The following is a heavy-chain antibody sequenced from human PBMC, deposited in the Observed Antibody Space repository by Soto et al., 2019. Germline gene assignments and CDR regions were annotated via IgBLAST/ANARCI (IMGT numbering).Heavy chain of an antibody. V-gene: IGHV4-31*03. CDR2: IYYSGST. J-gene: IGHJ4*02. CDR3: ARDRSSGGFYPNYFDY. Sequence: TLSLTCTVSGGSISSAGYYWSWIRHHPGKGLECIGYIYYSGSTYYNPSLKSRLTISLDTSKNQFSLKLSSVTAADTAVYYCARDRSSGGFYPNYFDYWGLGTLVTVSS. CDR1: GGSISSAGYY. D-gene: IGHD3-22*01.